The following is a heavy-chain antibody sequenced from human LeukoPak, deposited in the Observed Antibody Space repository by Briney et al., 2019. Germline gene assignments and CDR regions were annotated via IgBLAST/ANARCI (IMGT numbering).Heavy chain of an antibody. CDR3: ARGGRWDNWNRLDP. D-gene: IGHD1-1*01. Sequence: SETLSLTCAVYGGSFSSYYWNWIRQPPGKGLEWIGEINHSGSTNYNPSLKSRVSISVDTSKNQVSLKLTSVTAADTAVYCARGGRWDNWNRLDPWGQGTLVTVSS. J-gene: IGHJ5*02. V-gene: IGHV4-34*01. CDR1: GGSFSSYY. CDR2: INHSGST.